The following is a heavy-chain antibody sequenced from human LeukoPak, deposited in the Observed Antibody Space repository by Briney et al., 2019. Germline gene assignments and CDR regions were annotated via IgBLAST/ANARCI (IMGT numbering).Heavy chain of an antibody. CDR3: ARGGYQLLHF. D-gene: IGHD2-2*01. J-gene: IGHJ4*02. CDR2: ISAYNGGT. CDR1: GYTFNSFA. V-gene: IGHV1-18*01. Sequence: ASVRVSCKASGYTFNSFAFTWVRQAPGQGLEWVGWISAYNGGTHYARNFQGRITMTTDTSTSTAYMELRSLTSDDTAVYYCARGGYQLLHFWGQGTLVIVSS.